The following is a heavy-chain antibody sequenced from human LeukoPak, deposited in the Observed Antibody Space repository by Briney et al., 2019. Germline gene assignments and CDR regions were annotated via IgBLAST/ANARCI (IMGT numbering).Heavy chain of an antibody. J-gene: IGHJ4*02. Sequence: ASVKVSCKASGGTFSSYAISWVRQAPGQGLEWMGIISPSRGSTSYAQKFQGRITMTRDTSTSTVYMELSSLRSEDTAVYSCARDRPNWGCDFWGQGTLVTVSS. CDR1: GGTFSSYA. V-gene: IGHV1-46*01. CDR3: ARDRPNWGCDF. D-gene: IGHD7-27*01. CDR2: ISPSRGST.